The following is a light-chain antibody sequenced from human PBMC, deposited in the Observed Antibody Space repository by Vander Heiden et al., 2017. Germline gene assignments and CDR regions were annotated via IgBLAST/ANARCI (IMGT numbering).Light chain of an antibody. CDR1: QSVSSSY. J-gene: IGKJ2*01. V-gene: IGKV3-20*01. Sequence: EIVLAQSPGTLSLSPGHRATLSCRASQSVSSSYLAWYQQKPGQAPRLLIYGASSRATGIPDRFSGSGSGTDFTLTISRLEPEDFAVYYCQQFGSSPPKYTFGQGTKLEIK. CDR3: QQFGSSPPKYT. CDR2: GAS.